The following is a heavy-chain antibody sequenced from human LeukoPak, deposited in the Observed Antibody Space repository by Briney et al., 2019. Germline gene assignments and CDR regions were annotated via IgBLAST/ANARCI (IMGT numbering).Heavy chain of an antibody. CDR2: IYYSGST. Sequence: PSETLSLTCTVSGGSISSSSYYWGWIRQPPGKGLEWIGSIYYSGSTYYNPSLKSRVTISVDTSKNQFSLKLSSVTAADTAVYYCARAPAVAGTSSWFDPWGQGTLVTVSS. CDR1: GGSISSSSYY. CDR3: ARAPAVAGTSSWFDP. J-gene: IGHJ5*02. V-gene: IGHV4-39*01. D-gene: IGHD6-19*01.